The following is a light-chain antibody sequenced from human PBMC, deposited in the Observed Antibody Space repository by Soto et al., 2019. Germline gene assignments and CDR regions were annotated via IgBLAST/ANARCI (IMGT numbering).Light chain of an antibody. V-gene: IGKV4-1*01. CDR3: QQYYSTPRT. Sequence: DIVMTQSPDSLAVSLGERATINYKSSQSVLYSSNNKNYLAWYQQKPGQPPKLLIYRASTRESGVPDRFSGSGSGTDFTLTISSLQAEDVAVYYCQQYYSTPRTFGQGTKVDIK. CDR2: RAS. CDR1: QSVLYSSNNKNY. J-gene: IGKJ1*01.